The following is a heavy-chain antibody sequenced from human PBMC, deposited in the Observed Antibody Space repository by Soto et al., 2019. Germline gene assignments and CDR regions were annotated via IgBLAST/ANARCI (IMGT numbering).Heavy chain of an antibody. D-gene: IGHD5-12*01. CDR3: ARLEGLATISYYFDF. J-gene: IGHJ4*02. CDR1: DDSINSDKYY. Sequence: PSXTLSLTCSVSDDSINSDKYYWGLIRQPPGKGLEWIGSIYYRGNAYYNPSLQTRVTISLDKSKSQFSLKLDSVTAADSAVYFCARLEGLATISYYFDFWGPGALVTVSS. CDR2: IYYRGNA. V-gene: IGHV4-39*01.